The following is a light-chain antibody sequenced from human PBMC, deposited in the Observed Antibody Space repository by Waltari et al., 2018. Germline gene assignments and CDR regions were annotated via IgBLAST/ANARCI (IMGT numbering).Light chain of an antibody. CDR3: QQSHSTPQT. Sequence: DIQMTQFPSSLSASVGDRVTITCRASESISNYLNWYQVTLGKAPKLLIYAASNLQSGVPSRFSGSGSGTDVTLTISSLQPEDFATYYCQQSHSTPQTFGQGTKLDIK. V-gene: IGKV1-39*01. J-gene: IGKJ2*01. CDR1: ESISNY. CDR2: AAS.